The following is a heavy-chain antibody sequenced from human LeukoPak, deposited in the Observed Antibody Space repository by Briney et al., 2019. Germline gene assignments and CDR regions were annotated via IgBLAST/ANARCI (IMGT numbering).Heavy chain of an antibody. D-gene: IGHD5-12*01. J-gene: IGHJ4*02. CDR3: AAYFSGYPHFQY. Sequence: SETLSLTCTVSGGSISSYHWSWIRQPAGKGLEWIGRIYTSGSTNYNPSLKSRVTMSVDTSKNQFSLNLSSVTAADTAVYYCAAYFSGYPHFQYWGQGTLVTVSS. CDR2: IYTSGST. V-gene: IGHV4-4*07. CDR1: GGSISSYH.